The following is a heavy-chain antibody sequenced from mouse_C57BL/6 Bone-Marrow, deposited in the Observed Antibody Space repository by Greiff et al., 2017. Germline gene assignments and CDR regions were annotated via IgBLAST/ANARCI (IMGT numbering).Heavy chain of an antibody. CDR3: ARLSDGYYVGYFDY. D-gene: IGHD2-3*01. CDR2: IDPANGNT. V-gene: IGHV14-3*01. CDR1: GFNIKNTY. J-gene: IGHJ2*01. Sequence: EVQLQESVAELVRPGASVKLSCTASGFNIKNTYMHWVKQRPEQGLEWIGRIDPANGNTTYAPKVQGKATITADTSSNTAYLQLSSLTSEDTAIYYVARLSDGYYVGYFDYWGQGTTLTVSS.